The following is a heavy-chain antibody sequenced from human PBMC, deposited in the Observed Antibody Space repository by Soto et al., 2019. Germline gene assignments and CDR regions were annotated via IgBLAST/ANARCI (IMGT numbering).Heavy chain of an antibody. CDR3: ARGYYDILTGRPVGAWFDP. CDR2: IYYSGST. CDR1: GGSISSSSYY. D-gene: IGHD3-9*01. V-gene: IGHV4-39*01. Sequence: QLQLQESGPGLVKPSETLSLTCTVSGGSISSSSYYWGWIRQPPGKGLEWIGSIYYSGSTYYNPSLKSRVTISVDTSKNQFSLKLSSVTAADTAVYYCARGYYDILTGRPVGAWFDPWGQGTLVTVSS. J-gene: IGHJ5*02.